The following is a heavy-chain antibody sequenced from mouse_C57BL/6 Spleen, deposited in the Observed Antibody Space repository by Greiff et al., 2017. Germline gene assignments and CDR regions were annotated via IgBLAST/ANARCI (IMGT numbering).Heavy chain of an antibody. D-gene: IGHD2-4*01. CDR1: GFSLTSYG. J-gene: IGHJ1*03. Sequence: VQLQQSGPGLVQPSQSLSITCTVSGFSLTSYGVHWVRQSPGKGLEWLGVIWRGGSTDYNAAFISRLSISKDNSKSQVFFKMNSLQADDTAIYYCARKGGLRYWYFEVWGTGTTVTVSS. V-gene: IGHV2-2*01. CDR2: IWRGGST. CDR3: ARKGGLRYWYFEV.